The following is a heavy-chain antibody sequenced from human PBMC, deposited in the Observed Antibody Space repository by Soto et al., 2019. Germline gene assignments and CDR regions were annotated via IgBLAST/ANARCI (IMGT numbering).Heavy chain of an antibody. J-gene: IGHJ6*03. D-gene: IGHD6-19*01. CDR1: GYSFTNYG. CDR3: AIDRGVAPPVAGNTHYYYYLDV. Sequence: QDQLVQSGGEGKKPGASVKVSCKASGYSFTNYGITWVRQAPGQGFEWMGWISAYNGDTNYAQKFQGRDTMTRDASTSTAYLELRSLRSDDTAVYYCAIDRGVAPPVAGNTHYYYYLDVWGKGTPVTVSS. CDR2: ISAYNGDT. V-gene: IGHV1-18*01.